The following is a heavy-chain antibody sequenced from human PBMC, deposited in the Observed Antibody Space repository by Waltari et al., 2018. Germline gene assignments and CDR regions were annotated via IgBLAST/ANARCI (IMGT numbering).Heavy chain of an antibody. CDR3: ARASITIFGVAVDY. J-gene: IGHJ4*02. Sequence: EVQLVESGGGLVKPGGSLRLSCAASGCTFSSYRMNWVRQAPGKGLEWVSSISSSSSYIYYADSVKGRFTISRDNAKNSLYLQMNSLRAEDTAVYYCARASITIFGVAVDYWGQGTLVTVSS. CDR1: GCTFSSYR. D-gene: IGHD3-3*01. CDR2: ISSSSSYI. V-gene: IGHV3-21*01.